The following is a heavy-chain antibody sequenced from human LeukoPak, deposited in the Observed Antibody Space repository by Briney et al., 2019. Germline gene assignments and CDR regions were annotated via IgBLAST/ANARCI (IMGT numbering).Heavy chain of an antibody. CDR3: ARDRGEYSYGYPLYYYYYMDV. J-gene: IGHJ6*03. Sequence: SVKVSCKASGGTFSSYAISWVRQAPGQGLEWMGGIIPIFGTANYAQKFQGRVTITADKSTSTAYMELSSLRSEDTAVYYCARDRGEYSYGYPLYYYYYMDVWGKGTTVTVSS. CDR1: GGTFSSYA. CDR2: IIPIFGTA. D-gene: IGHD5-18*01. V-gene: IGHV1-69*06.